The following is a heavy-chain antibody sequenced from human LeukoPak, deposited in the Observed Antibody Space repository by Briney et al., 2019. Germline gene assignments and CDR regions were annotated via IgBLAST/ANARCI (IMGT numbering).Heavy chain of an antibody. CDR1: GFPFINYW. D-gene: IGHD6-13*01. CDR2: VNSDGSTT. J-gene: IGHJ4*02. Sequence: GGSLSLTCAAFGFPFINYWLHWVRQAPGKGLVWVSRVNSDGSTTNYADSVKGRFTISRDNAENTLYMRMNSLRPEDTAVYYCARGYYISSPFDSWRKGTLVTVSS. V-gene: IGHV3-74*01. CDR3: ARGYYISSPFDS.